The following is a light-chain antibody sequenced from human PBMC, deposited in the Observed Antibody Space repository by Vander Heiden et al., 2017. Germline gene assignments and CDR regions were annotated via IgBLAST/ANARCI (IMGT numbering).Light chain of an antibody. J-gene: IGKJ4*01. CDR1: QDISNY. CDR3: QQYDNLLALT. V-gene: IGKV1-33*01. CDR2: DAS. Sequence: DIQMTQSPSSLSASVGDRVTITCQASQDISNYLNWYQQKPGKAPKLLIYDASNLETGVPSRFSGSGYGTDFTVTISSLQPEDIATYYCQQYDNLLALTFGGGTKVEIK.